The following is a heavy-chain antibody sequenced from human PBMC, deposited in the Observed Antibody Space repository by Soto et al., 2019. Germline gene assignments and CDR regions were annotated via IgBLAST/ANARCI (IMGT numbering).Heavy chain of an antibody. CDR2: ISAYNGNT. CDR3: ARVYLYYDILTGPNFDY. J-gene: IGHJ4*02. D-gene: IGHD3-9*01. CDR1: GYTFTSYG. V-gene: IGHV1-18*01. Sequence: GASVKVSCKASGYTFTSYGISWVRQAPGQGLEWMGWISAYNGNTNYAQKLQGRVTMTTDTSTSTAYMELRSLRSDDTAVYYCARVYLYYDILTGPNFDYWGQGTLVTVSS.